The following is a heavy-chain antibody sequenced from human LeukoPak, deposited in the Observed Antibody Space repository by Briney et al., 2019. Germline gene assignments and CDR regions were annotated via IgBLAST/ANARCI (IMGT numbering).Heavy chain of an antibody. V-gene: IGHV3-21*01. D-gene: IGHD7-27*01. CDR1: GFTFSSYS. Sequence: GGSLRLSCAASGFTFSSYSMNWVRQAPGKGLEWVSPISSISSYIYYADSVKGRFTIYRDNAKNSLYLQMNSLRAEDTAVYYCARELGNWFDPWGQGTLVTVSS. CDR2: ISSISSYI. J-gene: IGHJ5*02. CDR3: ARELGNWFDP.